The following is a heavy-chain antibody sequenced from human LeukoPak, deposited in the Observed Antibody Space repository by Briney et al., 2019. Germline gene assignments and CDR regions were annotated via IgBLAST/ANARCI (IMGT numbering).Heavy chain of an antibody. CDR1: GGSISSSSYY. Sequence: SETLSLTCTVSGGSISSSSYYWGWIRQPPGKGLEWTGSIYYSGSTYYNPSLKSRVTISVDTSKNQFSLKLSSVTAADTAVYYCARWYSYGYFDYWGQGTLVTVSS. J-gene: IGHJ4*02. CDR3: ARWYSYGYFDY. V-gene: IGHV4-39*07. CDR2: IYYSGST. D-gene: IGHD5-18*01.